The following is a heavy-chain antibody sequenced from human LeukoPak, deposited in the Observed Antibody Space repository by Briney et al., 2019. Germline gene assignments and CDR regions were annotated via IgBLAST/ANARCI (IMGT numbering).Heavy chain of an antibody. V-gene: IGHV3-21*01. CDR1: GFTFSSYG. J-gene: IGHJ6*02. D-gene: IGHD6-13*01. CDR3: ARGGTGGVAAAGNYYYYYGMDV. CDR2: ISSSSSYI. Sequence: GGSLRLSCAASGFTFSSYGMNWVRQAPGKGLEWVSSISSSSSYIYYADSVKGRFTISRDNAKNSLYLQMNSLRAEDTAVYYCARGGTGGVAAAGNYYYYYGMDVWGQGTTVTVSS.